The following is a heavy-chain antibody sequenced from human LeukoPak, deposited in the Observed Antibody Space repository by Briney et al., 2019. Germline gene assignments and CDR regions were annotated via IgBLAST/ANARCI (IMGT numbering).Heavy chain of an antibody. Sequence: ASVKVSCKASGYTFTGYYTHWVRQAPGQGLEWMGWINPNSGGTNYAQKFQGRVTMTRNTSISTAYMELSRLRSDDTAVYYCARGCSSTSCYYPSWGQGTLVTVSS. CDR2: INPNSGGT. CDR3: ARGCSSTSCYYPS. D-gene: IGHD2-2*01. CDR1: GYTFTGYY. J-gene: IGHJ4*02. V-gene: IGHV1-2*02.